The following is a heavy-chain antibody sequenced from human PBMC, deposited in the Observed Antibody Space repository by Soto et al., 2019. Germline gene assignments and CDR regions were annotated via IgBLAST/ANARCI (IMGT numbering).Heavy chain of an antibody. CDR3: ARSSSGYNPRRAFDI. Sequence: SETLSLTCTVSGGSISSYYWSWIRQPPGKGLEWIGYIYYSGSTNYNPSLKSRVTISVDTSKNQFSLKLSSVTAADTAVYYCARSSSGYNPRRAFDIWGQGTMVT. CDR1: GGSISSYY. J-gene: IGHJ3*02. V-gene: IGHV4-59*01. CDR2: IYYSGST. D-gene: IGHD6-19*01.